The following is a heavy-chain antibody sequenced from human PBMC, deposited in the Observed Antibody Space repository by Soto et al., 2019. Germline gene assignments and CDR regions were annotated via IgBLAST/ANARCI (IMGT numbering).Heavy chain of an antibody. D-gene: IGHD1-26*01. CDR2: IYHSGST. CDR1: GGSISSGGYS. V-gene: IGHV4-30-2*01. CDR3: ARRYGGNLDY. Sequence: SETLSLTCAVSGGSISSGGYSWCWIRQPPGKGLEWIGYIYHSGSTNYNPSLKSRVTISVDTSKNQFSLKLSSVTAADKAVYYCARRYGGNLDYWGQGTLVTVSS. J-gene: IGHJ4*02.